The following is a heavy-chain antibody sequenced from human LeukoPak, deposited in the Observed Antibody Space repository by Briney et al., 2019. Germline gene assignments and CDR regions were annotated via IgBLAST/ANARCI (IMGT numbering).Heavy chain of an antibody. J-gene: IGHJ4*02. CDR3: ARETPTYYYEPGGGYYFDY. Sequence: GGSLRLSCAASGFTFSSYAMHWVRPAPGKGLEWVAVISYDGSNKYYADSVKGRFTISRDNSKNTLYLQMNSLRAEDTAVYYCARETPTYYYEPGGGYYFDYWGQGTLVTVSS. V-gene: IGHV3-30-3*01. CDR2: ISYDGSNK. D-gene: IGHD3-22*01. CDR1: GFTFSSYA.